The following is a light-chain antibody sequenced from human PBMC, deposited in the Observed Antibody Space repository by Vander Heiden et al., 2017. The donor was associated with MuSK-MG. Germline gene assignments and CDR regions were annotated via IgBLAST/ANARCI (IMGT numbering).Light chain of an antibody. CDR3: SSYTSSSIRV. J-gene: IGLJ3*02. CDR1: SSDVGGYNY. CDR2: DVS. Sequence: SALTQPAPASGSPGQSITISCTGTSSDVGGYNYVSWYQQHPGKAPKLMIYDVSNRPSGVSNRFSGSKSGNTASLTISGLQAEDEADYYCSSYTSSSIRVFGGGTKLTVL. V-gene: IGLV2-14*01.